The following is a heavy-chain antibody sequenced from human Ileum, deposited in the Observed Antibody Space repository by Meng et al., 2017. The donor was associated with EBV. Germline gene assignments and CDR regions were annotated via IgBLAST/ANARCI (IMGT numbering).Heavy chain of an antibody. CDR1: GGSISRSDW. CDR3: ASSDYYRSDY. Sequence: VRLQGSGPGLVKPSETLSLTCAVSGGSISRSDWWSWVRQPPGKGLEWIGETSHSGSTNYSPSLKSRVTISLDKSKNQLSLKPNSVTAADTAVYYCASSDYYRSDYWGQGTLVTVAS. J-gene: IGHJ4*02. V-gene: IGHV4-4*02. CDR2: TSHSGST. D-gene: IGHD3-22*01.